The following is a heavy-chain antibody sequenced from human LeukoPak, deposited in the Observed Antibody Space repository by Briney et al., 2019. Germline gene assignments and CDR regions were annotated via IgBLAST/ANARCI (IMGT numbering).Heavy chain of an antibody. CDR1: GDSISDYY. CDR2: IYYTGST. D-gene: IGHD5-18*01. Sequence: SETLSLTCTVSGDSISDYYWSWIRQPPGKGLEWIGYIYYTGSTNYNPSLKSRLTIAVDTSKNQVSLKLSSVTAADTAVYYCATNRGRQFYGYDWGQGTLVTVSS. CDR3: ATNRGRQFYGYD. J-gene: IGHJ4*02. V-gene: IGHV4-59*01.